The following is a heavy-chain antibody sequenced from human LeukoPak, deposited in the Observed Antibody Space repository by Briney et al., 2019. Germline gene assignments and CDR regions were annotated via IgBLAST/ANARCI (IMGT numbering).Heavy chain of an antibody. D-gene: IGHD3-22*01. CDR3: ARDQRKTYYYDSSGYYYNY. J-gene: IGHJ4*02. CDR1: GYTFTSYY. CDR2: INPSGGST. Sequence: ASVKVSCKASGYTFTSYYTHWVRQAPGQGLEWMGIINPSGGSTSYAQKFQGRVTITRDTSASTAYMELSSLRSEDTAVCYCARDQRKTYYYDSSGYYYNYWGQGTLVTVSS. V-gene: IGHV1-46*01.